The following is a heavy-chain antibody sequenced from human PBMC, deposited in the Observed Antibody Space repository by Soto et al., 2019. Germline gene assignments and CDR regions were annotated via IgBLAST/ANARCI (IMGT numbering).Heavy chain of an antibody. CDR1: GYTFTNYA. Sequence: VKVSCKASGYTFTNYAMHWVRQAPGQRLEWMGWINAGNGNTKYSQKFQGRVTITRDTSASTAYMELSSLRSEDTAVYYCARHKDAGSDRGGMDVWGQGTTVTVSS. CDR3: ARHKDAGSDRGGMDV. J-gene: IGHJ6*02. V-gene: IGHV1-3*01. D-gene: IGHD6-25*01. CDR2: INAGNGNT.